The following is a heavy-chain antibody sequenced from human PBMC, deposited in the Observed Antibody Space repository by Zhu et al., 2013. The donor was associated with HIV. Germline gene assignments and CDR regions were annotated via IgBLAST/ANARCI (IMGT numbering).Heavy chain of an antibody. CDR2: IIPRLGTT. CDR1: EDTFNSHA. D-gene: IGHD2-15*01. CDR3: ARGGGDVVVVAATYFDY. Sequence: QVQLVQSGAEVKKPGSSVKVFCQASEDTFNSHAISWVRQAPGQGLAWMGGIIPRLGTTNYAQKFQARLRLTADKSTSTVYMELSSLTSDDTAVYYCARGGGDVVVVAATYFDYWGQGTLVTVSS. J-gene: IGHJ4*02. V-gene: IGHV1-69*06.